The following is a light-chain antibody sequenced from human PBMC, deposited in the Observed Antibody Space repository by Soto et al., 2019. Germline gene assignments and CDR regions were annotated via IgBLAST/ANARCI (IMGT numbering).Light chain of an antibody. CDR3: SSYTSSSTRLV. CDR2: DVS. Sequence: QSALTQPASVSGSPGQSITISCTGTSSDVGGYNYVSWYQQHPGKAPKLMIYDVSNRLSGFSNRFSGSKSGNTASLTISGLQAEDEADYYCSSYTSSSTRLVFGGGTKVTVL. CDR1: SSDVGGYNY. V-gene: IGLV2-14*01. J-gene: IGLJ2*01.